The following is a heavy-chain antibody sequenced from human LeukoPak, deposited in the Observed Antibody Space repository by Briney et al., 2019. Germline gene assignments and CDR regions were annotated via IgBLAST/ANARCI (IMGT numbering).Heavy chain of an antibody. Sequence: SETLSLTCAVYGGSFSGYYWSWIRQPPGKGLEWIGEINHSGSTNYNPSLKSRVTISVDTSKNQFSLKLSSVTAADTAVYYCARHYYDYVWGSYREVLWDYWGQGTLVTVSS. V-gene: IGHV4-34*01. J-gene: IGHJ4*02. D-gene: IGHD3-16*02. CDR3: ARHYYDYVWGSYREVLWDY. CDR2: INHSGST. CDR1: GGSFSGYY.